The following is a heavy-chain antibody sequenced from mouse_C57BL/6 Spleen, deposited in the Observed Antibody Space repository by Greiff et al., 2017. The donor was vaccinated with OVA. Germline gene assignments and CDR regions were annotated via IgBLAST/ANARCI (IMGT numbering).Heavy chain of an antibody. CDR2: IYPGSGST. CDR1: GYTFTSYW. V-gene: IGHV1-55*01. Sequence: QVQLQQPGAELVKPGASVKMSCKASGYTFTSYWITWVKQRPGQGLEWIGDIYPGSGSTNYNEKFKSKATLTVDTSSSTAYMQLSSLTAEDSAVCDWARWLGYGKSAWFAYWGQGTLVTVSA. J-gene: IGHJ3*01. D-gene: IGHD2-1*01. CDR3: ARWLGYGKSAWFAY.